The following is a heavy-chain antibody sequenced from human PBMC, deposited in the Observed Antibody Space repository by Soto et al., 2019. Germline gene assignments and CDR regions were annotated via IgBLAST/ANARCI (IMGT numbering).Heavy chain of an antibody. CDR1: GFTFSSYG. J-gene: IGHJ6*02. Sequence: PGGSLRLSCAASGFTFSSYGMHWVRQAPGKGLEWVAVIWYDGSNKYYADSVKVRFTISRDNSKNTLYLQMNSLRAEETAVYYCAGDYCTNGVCLKMDVWGQGTTVTVSS. V-gene: IGHV3-33*01. D-gene: IGHD2-8*01. CDR3: AGDYCTNGVCLKMDV. CDR2: IWYDGSNK.